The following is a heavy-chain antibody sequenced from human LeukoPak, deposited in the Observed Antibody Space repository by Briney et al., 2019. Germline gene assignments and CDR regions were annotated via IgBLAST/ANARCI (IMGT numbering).Heavy chain of an antibody. V-gene: IGHV3-9*01. CDR2: ISWNSGGI. J-gene: IGHJ4*02. CDR3: AKGLVTMVRGASDY. D-gene: IGHD3-10*01. CDR1: GFTFDDYA. Sequence: GGSLRLSCAASGFTFDDYAMHWVRQAPGKGLEWVSGISWNSGGIGYADSVKGRFTISRDNAKNSLYLQMNSLRAEDTALYYCAKGLVTMVRGASDYWGQGTLVTVSS.